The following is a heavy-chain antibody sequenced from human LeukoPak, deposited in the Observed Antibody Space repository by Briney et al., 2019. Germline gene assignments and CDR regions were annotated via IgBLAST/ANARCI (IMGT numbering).Heavy chain of an antibody. CDR3: ARGGRSSSSWFDP. CDR2: IYHSGST. CDR1: GGSISSGGYY. V-gene: IGHV4-30-2*01. Sequence: TLSLTCTVSGGSISSGGYYWSWIRQPPGKGLEWIGYIYHSGSTYYNPSLKSRVTISLDTSKNQFSLKLTSVTVADTAVYYCARGGRSSSSWFDPWGQGTLVTVSS. J-gene: IGHJ5*02. D-gene: IGHD6-6*01.